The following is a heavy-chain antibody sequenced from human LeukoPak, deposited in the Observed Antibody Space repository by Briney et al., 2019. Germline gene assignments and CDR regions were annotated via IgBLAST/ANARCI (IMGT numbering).Heavy chain of an antibody. D-gene: IGHD5-24*01. Sequence: SVKVSCTASGGTFSSYAISWVRQAPGQGLEWMGGIIPIFGTANYAQKFQGRVTITADESTSTAYMELSSLRSEDTAVYYCARDPGWLQSANYFDYWGQGTLVTVSS. CDR2: IIPIFGTA. CDR1: GGTFSSYA. V-gene: IGHV1-69*01. J-gene: IGHJ4*02. CDR3: ARDPGWLQSANYFDY.